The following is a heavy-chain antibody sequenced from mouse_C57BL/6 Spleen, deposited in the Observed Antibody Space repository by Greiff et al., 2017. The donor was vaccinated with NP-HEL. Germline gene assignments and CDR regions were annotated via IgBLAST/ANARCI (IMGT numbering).Heavy chain of an antibody. CDR1: GYTFTDYE. CDR3: TRDGYPDYYFDY. V-gene: IGHV1-15*01. D-gene: IGHD2-3*01. J-gene: IGHJ2*01. CDR2: IDPETGGT. Sequence: QVQLQQSGAELVRPGASVTLSCKASGYTFTDYEMHWVKQTPVHGLEWIGAIDPETGGTAYNQKFKGKAILTADKSSSTAYMELRSLTSEDSAVYYCTRDGYPDYYFDYWGQGTTLTVSS.